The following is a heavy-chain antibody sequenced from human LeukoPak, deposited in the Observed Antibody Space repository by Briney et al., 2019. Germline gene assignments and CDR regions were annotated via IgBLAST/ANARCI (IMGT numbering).Heavy chain of an antibody. V-gene: IGHV3-49*04. CDR3: TKSWKYAWDY. CDR1: GFSFGDYA. CDR2: IRSKAYGETT. Sequence: PGGSLRLPCLASGFSFGDYAMNWARQAPGKGLEWVGFIRSKAYGETTDYAPSMKRRFTISRDDSKVIVYLQMKGMPTDDTAVYYCTKSWKYAWDYWGQGTLVTVCS. J-gene: IGHJ4*02. D-gene: IGHD1-7*01.